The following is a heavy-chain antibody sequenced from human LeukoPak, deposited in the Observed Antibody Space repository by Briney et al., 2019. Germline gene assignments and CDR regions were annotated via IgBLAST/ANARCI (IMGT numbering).Heavy chain of an antibody. J-gene: IGHJ3*02. CDR2: IIPIFGTA. D-gene: IGHD2-2*01. Sequence: SVKVSFKASGGTFISYAISWVRQAPGQGGEGMGGIIPIFGTANYAQKFQGRVTITADEAKSTAYMELSSLRSEDTAVYYCAREARVEVPAAWHRAFDIWGQGTMVTVSS. CDR1: GGTFISYA. CDR3: AREARVEVPAAWHRAFDI. V-gene: IGHV1-69*13.